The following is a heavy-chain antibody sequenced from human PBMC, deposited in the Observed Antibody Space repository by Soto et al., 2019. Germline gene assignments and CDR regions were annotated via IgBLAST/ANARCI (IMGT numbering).Heavy chain of an antibody. Sequence: EVQLLESGGGLVQPGGSRRLSCAASGFMFSSYVMSWVRQAPGKGLEWVSGISGSGSRTYYADPVKGRFSISRDNSKTSLFLQMNSLRVEDTAVYYCAVLTTVTGAEYWGQGTLVIVPS. J-gene: IGHJ4*02. CDR3: AVLTTVTGAEY. V-gene: IGHV3-23*01. D-gene: IGHD4-17*01. CDR2: ISGSGSRT. CDR1: GFMFSSYV.